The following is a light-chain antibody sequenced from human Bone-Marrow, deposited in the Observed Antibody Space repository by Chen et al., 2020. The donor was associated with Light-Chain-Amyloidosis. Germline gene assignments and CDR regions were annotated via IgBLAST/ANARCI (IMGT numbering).Light chain of an antibody. CDR1: NIGSTS. CDR2: DDS. Sequence: SYVLTQPSSVSVAPGQTATIACGGNNIGSTSVHWYQQTPGQAPLLVVYDDSDRPSGIPERWSGSNSGNTATLAIGRVEAGDEAVYYGQGWDRGSDRPVFGGGTKLTVL. CDR3: QGWDRGSDRPV. V-gene: IGLV3-21*02. J-gene: IGLJ3*02.